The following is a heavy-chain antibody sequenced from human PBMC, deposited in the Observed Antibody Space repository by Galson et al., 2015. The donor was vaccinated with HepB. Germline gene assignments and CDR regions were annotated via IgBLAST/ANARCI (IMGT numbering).Heavy chain of an antibody. V-gene: IGHV1-18*04. CDR2: ISAYNGNT. J-gene: IGHJ6*02. Sequence: SVKVSCKASGYTFTSYGISWVRQAPGQGLEWMGWISAYNGNTNYAQKLQGRVTMTTDTSTSTAYMELRSLRSDDTAVYYCAMPRPKSDDDFWSGDPRRYYYYGMDVWGQGTTVTVSS. CDR1: GYTFTSYG. CDR3: AMPRPKSDDDFWSGDPRRYYYYGMDV. D-gene: IGHD3-3*01.